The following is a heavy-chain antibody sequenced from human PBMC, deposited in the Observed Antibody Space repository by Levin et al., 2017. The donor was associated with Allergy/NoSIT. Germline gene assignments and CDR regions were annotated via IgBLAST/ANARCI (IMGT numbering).Heavy chain of an antibody. V-gene: IGHV3-7*03. D-gene: IGHD5-12*01. J-gene: IGHJ3*01. CDR1: GFTFRDSW. Sequence: LSLTCAASGFTFRDSWMTWARQTPGRGLGWVASINEDGSQKNYLDSVKGRFTISRDNAKDSVDLQMDYLRDDDTALYYCARHLRGDSAYDAFDVWGHGTMVTFSS. CDR2: INEDGSQK. CDR3: ARHLRGDSAYDAFDV.